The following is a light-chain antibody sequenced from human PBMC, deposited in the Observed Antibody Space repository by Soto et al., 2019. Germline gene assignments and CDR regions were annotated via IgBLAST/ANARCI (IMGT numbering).Light chain of an antibody. CDR2: DAS. J-gene: IGKJ4*01. CDR1: ESVSTW. CDR3: QQYKSYYLT. V-gene: IGKV1-5*01. Sequence: DIQMTQSPSTLSASVGDRVTITCRASESVSTWLAWYQQNPGKGPKLLIYDASSLESGVPSRFSGSGSGTESTLTTNSPQPDEFASYHCQQYKSYYLTFGGGTKEEIK.